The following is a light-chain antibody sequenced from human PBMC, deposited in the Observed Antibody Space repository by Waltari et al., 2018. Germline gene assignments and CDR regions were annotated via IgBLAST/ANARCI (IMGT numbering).Light chain of an antibody. CDR2: AAS. V-gene: IGKV1-12*01. J-gene: IGKJ1*01. CDR3: QQANSFPWT. Sequence: DIQMTQSPSSVSASLGDRVTIICRASQDINNYLAWYQQKPGKAPKVLIYAASTLESGVPSRFSGSGSGAEFTLTINSLQPEDFATYYCQQANSFPWTFGQGTKVEIK. CDR1: QDINNY.